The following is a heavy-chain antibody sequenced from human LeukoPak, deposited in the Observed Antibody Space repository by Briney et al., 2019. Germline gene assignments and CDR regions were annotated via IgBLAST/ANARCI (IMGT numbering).Heavy chain of an antibody. CDR1: DFTFSTYA. Sequence: PGGSLRLSCAASDFTFSTYAMSWVRQAPGKGLEWVSTISGGGDATYYADSVKGRFTISRDNSKNTLYLQMNSLRAEDTAVYYCARVVPAVPYYYYYMDVWGKGTTVTISS. V-gene: IGHV3-23*01. J-gene: IGHJ6*03. D-gene: IGHD2-2*01. CDR3: ARVVPAVPYYYYYMDV. CDR2: ISGGGDAT.